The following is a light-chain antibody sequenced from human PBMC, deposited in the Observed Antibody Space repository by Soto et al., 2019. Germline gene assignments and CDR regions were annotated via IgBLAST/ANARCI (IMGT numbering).Light chain of an antibody. CDR3: QQYRDSLGT. V-gene: IGKV3-20*01. CDR1: QSVISTY. J-gene: IGKJ1*01. Sequence: EIVLTPSPGTLSLSPGERATLSCRASQSVISTYLAWYQQKPGQAPRLLIYGASSRATGIPDRFSGSGSGTAFTLTISRLEPEDFAVYYGQQYRDSLGTFGQGTKVEIK. CDR2: GAS.